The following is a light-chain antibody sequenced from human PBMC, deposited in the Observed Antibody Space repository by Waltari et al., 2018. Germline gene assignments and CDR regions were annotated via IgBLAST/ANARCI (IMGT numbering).Light chain of an antibody. J-gene: IGKJ5*01. V-gene: IGKV3-15*01. CDR2: GAS. CDR3: QQYNNWPPIT. Sequence: IVMTQSPAPLPVSPGERATLSCRASQSVSANLAWYQQKPGQAPRLLIYGASTRATGIPDRFIGSGSGTEFTLTINSLQSEDFAVYYCQQYNNWPPITFGQGTRLEIK. CDR1: QSVSAN.